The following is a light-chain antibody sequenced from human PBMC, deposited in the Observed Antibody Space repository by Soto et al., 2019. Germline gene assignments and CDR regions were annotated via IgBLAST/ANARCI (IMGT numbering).Light chain of an antibody. Sequence: EIVLTQSPGTLSLSPGERATLSCRASQSISSSFLAWYQQKPGQAPRLLISGASNRATGIPDRFGGSGSGTDFTLTINRLEPEDFAVYYCQQYHDTGTFGQGTKVAIK. CDR3: QQYHDTGT. J-gene: IGKJ1*01. CDR1: QSISSSF. CDR2: GAS. V-gene: IGKV3-20*01.